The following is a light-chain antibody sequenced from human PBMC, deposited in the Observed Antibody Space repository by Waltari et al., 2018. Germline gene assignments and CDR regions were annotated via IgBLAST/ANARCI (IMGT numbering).Light chain of an antibody. V-gene: IGKV1-39*01. CDR1: QSISSY. J-gene: IGKJ3*01. Sequence: DIQMTQSPSSLSASVGDRVTITCRASQSISSYLNWYQQKPGKAPKRLIYAASSLQSGVPSRFSGSGSGTDFTLTISSLQPEDFATYYCQQSYTFGPGTKVDIK. CDR3: QQSYT. CDR2: AAS.